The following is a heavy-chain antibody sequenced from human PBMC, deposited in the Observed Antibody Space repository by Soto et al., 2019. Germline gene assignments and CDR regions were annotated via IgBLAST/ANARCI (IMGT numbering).Heavy chain of an antibody. CDR2: ISFEGSHK. Sequence: GGSLRLSCEASGFAIRNNAIHWVRQAPGKGLEWVAVISFEGSHKYYADSVKGRFTVSRDNSKNTVSLQMDRLTSEDSSLYYCAREKTAWPLAYGLDVWGQGTTVTVSS. CDR1: GFAIRNNA. V-gene: IGHV3-30-3*01. CDR3: AREKTAWPLAYGLDV. J-gene: IGHJ6*02. D-gene: IGHD2-21*02.